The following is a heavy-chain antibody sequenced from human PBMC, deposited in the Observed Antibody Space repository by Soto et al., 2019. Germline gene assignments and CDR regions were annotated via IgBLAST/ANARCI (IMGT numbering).Heavy chain of an antibody. V-gene: IGHV4-30-4*01. CDR2: IYYSGST. J-gene: IGHJ4*02. Sequence: QVQLQESGPGLVKPSQTLSLTCSVSSCSISNNNYYWTWIRQHQGKDLEWLGYIYYSGSTFYNPSLESRLTISVDTSKNQFSLKLSSVTAADTAIYFCARVATSGMHFYFDSWGQGALVTVSS. CDR3: ARVATSGMHFYFDS. CDR1: SCSISNNNYY.